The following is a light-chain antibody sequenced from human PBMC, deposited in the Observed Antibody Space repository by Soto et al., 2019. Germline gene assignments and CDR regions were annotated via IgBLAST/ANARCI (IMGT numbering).Light chain of an antibody. Sequence: EIVLTQSPATLSLSPGERATLSCRASQSIRSPLLAWYQQKPGQAPRLFIHGASSRATGIPGRFGGSGSGTAFTLPISRLEPDDFEVYYCGSDEWTFGQGTKVEMK. CDR1: QSIRSPL. CDR2: GAS. V-gene: IGKV3-20*01. J-gene: IGKJ1*01. CDR3: GSDEWT.